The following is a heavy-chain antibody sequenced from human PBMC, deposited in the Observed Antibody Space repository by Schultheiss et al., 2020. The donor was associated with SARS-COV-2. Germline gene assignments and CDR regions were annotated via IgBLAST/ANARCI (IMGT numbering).Heavy chain of an antibody. Sequence: SETLSLTCAVYGGSFSGYYWSWIRQPPGKGLEWIGSIYYSGSTYYNPSLKSRVTISVDTSKNQFSLKLSSVTAADTAVYYCARHTNGYYYYGMDVWGQGTTVTVSS. CDR1: GGSFSGYY. J-gene: IGHJ6*02. D-gene: IGHD2-2*01. CDR3: ARHTNGYYYYGMDV. V-gene: IGHV4-34*01. CDR2: IYYSGST.